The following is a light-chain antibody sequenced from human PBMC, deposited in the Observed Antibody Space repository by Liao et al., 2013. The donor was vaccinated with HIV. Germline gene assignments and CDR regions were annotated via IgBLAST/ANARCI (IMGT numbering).Light chain of an antibody. V-gene: IGLV3-1*01. CDR2: QDN. Sequence: SYELTQPPSVSVSPGQTASITCSGDKLGHKYAYWYQQKPGQSPVLVIYQDNKRPSGIPERFSGSNSGNTATLTISGTQAMDEADYYCQVWDSSSDHYVFGTGTKVTVL. J-gene: IGLJ1*01. CDR1: KLGHKY. CDR3: QVWDSSSDHYV.